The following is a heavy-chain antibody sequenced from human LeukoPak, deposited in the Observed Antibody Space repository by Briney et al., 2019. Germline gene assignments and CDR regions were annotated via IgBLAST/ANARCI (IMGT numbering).Heavy chain of an antibody. CDR3: ARMKTDESTTNWFDP. Sequence: ASVRVSCKPSGYTFTNYGINWVRQATGQGLEWMGWINPNSGDTGYSQKFKGRVTFTRDTSIRTAYMELSSLRSEDTAIYHCARMKTDESTTNWFDPWGQGTLVTVSS. CDR2: INPNSGDT. CDR1: GYTFTNYG. D-gene: IGHD1-26*01. J-gene: IGHJ5*02. V-gene: IGHV1-8*03.